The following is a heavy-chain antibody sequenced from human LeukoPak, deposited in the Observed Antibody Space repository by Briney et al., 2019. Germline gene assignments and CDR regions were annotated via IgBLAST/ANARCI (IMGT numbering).Heavy chain of an antibody. J-gene: IGHJ4*02. V-gene: IGHV1-24*01. CDR3: ARATVGKAVELIDY. CDR2: FDPEDGET. CDR1: GYTLTELS. Sequence: ASVKVSCKVSGYTLTELSMHWVRQAPGKGLEWMGGFDPEDGETIYAQKFQGRVTMTEDTSTDTAYMELSRLRSDDTAVYYCARATVGKAVELIDYWGQGTLVTVSS. D-gene: IGHD3-10*01.